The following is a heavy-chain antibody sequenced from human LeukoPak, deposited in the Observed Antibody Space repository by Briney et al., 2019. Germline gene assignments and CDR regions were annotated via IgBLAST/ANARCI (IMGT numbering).Heavy chain of an antibody. CDR2: INAGNGNT. CDR3: ARAPTVTKGPHDY. J-gene: IGHJ4*02. CDR1: GYTFTSYA. D-gene: IGHD4-17*01. V-gene: IGHV1-3*01. Sequence: RASVKVSCKASGYTFTSYAMHWVRQAPGQRLEWMGWINAGNGNTKYSQKFQGRVTITRDTSASTAYMELSSLRSEDMAVYYCARAPTVTKGPHDYWGQGTLVTVSS.